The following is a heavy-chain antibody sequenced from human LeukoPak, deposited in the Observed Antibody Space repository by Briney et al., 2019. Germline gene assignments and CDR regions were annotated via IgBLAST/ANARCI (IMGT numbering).Heavy chain of an antibody. J-gene: IGHJ3*02. CDR3: ARVGGSNAFDI. Sequence: GGALRLSCAASGFTFSSYWVHWVRQAPGKGLVWVSPINSDGSSTSYADSVKGRFTISRDNAKNTLSLQMNSLRAEDTAVYYCARVGGSNAFDIWGQGTMVIVSS. CDR2: INSDGSST. CDR1: GFTFSSYW. V-gene: IGHV3-74*01. D-gene: IGHD1-26*01.